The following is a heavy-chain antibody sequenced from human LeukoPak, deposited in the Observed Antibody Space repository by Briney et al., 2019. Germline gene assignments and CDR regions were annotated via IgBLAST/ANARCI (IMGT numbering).Heavy chain of an antibody. CDR1: GFTFSDYY. D-gene: IGHD3-16*02. J-gene: IGHJ4*02. CDR3: AKDLITFGGVIAAVDY. V-gene: IGHV3-11*04. Sequence: PGGSLRLSCAASGFTFSDYYMTWIRQAPGKGLEWVSYISSYGSTIYYADSVKGRFTISRDNAKNSLYLQMNSLRAEDTAVYYCAKDLITFGGVIAAVDYWGQGTLVTVSS. CDR2: ISSYGSTI.